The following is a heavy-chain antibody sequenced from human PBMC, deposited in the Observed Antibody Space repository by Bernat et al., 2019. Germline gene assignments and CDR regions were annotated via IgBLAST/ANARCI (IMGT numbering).Heavy chain of an antibody. Sequence: HLQESGPGLVKPSETLSLTCTVSGGSISSNNYYWGWIRRPPGKGLEWVSAISSSGGSTYYADSVKGRFTISRDNSKNTLYLQMNSLRAEDTAVYYCATDPNWNYDVDYWGQGTLVTV. CDR2: ISSSGGST. J-gene: IGHJ4*02. V-gene: IGHV3-23*01. CDR3: ATDPNWNYDVDY. D-gene: IGHD1-7*01. CDR1: GGSISSNNYY.